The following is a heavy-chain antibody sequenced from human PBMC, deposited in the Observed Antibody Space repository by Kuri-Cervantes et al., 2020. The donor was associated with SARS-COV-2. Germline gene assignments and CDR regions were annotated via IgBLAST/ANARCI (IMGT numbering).Heavy chain of an antibody. D-gene: IGHD1-1*01. CDR2: IRSKAYGGTT. Sequence: GGSLRLSCTASGFTFGDYAMSWFRQAPGKGLEWVGFIRSKAYGGTTEYAASVKGRFTISRDDSKSIAYLQMSSLRIEDTAIYYCALNYYFNYWGQGTLVTVSS. J-gene: IGHJ4*02. CDR1: GFTFGDYA. CDR3: ALNYYFNY. V-gene: IGHV3-49*03.